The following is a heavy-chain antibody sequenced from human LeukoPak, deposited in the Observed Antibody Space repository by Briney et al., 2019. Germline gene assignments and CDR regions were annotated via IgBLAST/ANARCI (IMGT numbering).Heavy chain of an antibody. Sequence: KSSETLSLTCAVSGYSIGSGYYWGWIRQPPGKGLEWIGSIYHSGSTYYNPSLKSRVTISVDTSKNQFSLKLSSVTAADTAVYYCARLFLRLGELSPIGYWGQGTLVTVSS. V-gene: IGHV4-38-2*01. D-gene: IGHD3-16*02. CDR2: IYHSGST. J-gene: IGHJ4*02. CDR1: GYSIGSGYY. CDR3: ARLFLRLGELSPIGY.